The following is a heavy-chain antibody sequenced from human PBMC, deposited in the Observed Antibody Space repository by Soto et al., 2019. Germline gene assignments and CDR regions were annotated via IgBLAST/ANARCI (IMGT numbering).Heavy chain of an antibody. V-gene: IGHV4-59*01. CDR1: GGSISSYS. J-gene: IGHJ5*02. Sequence: SETLSLTCTVSGGSISSYSWSWIRQPPGKGLEWIGYMFYTGSTNYNPSLKSRVTISVDTSKNLFSLKLSSVTAADPAVYYCARIWIVEAGTNWFDPWGQGTLVTVSS. D-gene: IGHD6-13*01. CDR3: ARIWIVEAGTNWFDP. CDR2: MFYTGST.